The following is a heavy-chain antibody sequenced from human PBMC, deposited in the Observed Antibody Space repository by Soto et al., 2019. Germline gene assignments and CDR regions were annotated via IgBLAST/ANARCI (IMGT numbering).Heavy chain of an antibody. J-gene: IGHJ6*02. Sequence: GGSMRLSCAASGFSFSSYSLNWVRQAPGKGLEWVSFISSSSSYIYYADSVKGRFTISRDNAKNSLYLQMNSLRAEDTAVYYCARLGSSGYYPAAEYYYYYGMDVWGQGTTVTVSS. V-gene: IGHV3-21*01. CDR2: ISSSSSYI. CDR1: GFSFSSYS. CDR3: ARLGSSGYYPAAEYYYYYGMDV. D-gene: IGHD3-22*01.